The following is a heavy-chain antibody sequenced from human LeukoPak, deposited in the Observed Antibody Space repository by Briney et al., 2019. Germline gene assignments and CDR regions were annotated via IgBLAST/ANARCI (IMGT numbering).Heavy chain of an antibody. D-gene: IGHD2-8*01. Sequence: GGSLRLSCAASGFTFNNYAMYWVRQAPGKGLEWLAVISSDGSNNYYADSVKGRFTISRDNPKNTLYLQMNSLRAEDTAVYYCAKDRCSNGIGCYYYYMDVWGKGTTVTISS. CDR1: GFTFNNYA. J-gene: IGHJ6*03. CDR3: AKDRCSNGIGCYYYYMDV. CDR2: ISSDGSNN. V-gene: IGHV3-30*04.